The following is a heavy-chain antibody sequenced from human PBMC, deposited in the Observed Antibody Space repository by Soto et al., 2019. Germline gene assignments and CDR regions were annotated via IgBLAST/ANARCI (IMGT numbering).Heavy chain of an antibody. D-gene: IGHD2-21*02. V-gene: IGHV4-30-4*01. CDR3: AREDDGGDRDYYGLDV. CDR2: VHYSGSV. Sequence: QVQLQQSGPGLVKPSQTLSLTCTVSGGSISFDHYHWTWIRQPPGKGLEWIGYVHYSGSVLYNPSLQSRVSISVDTSKSPFALKLSSVTAADTAVYFCAREDDGGDRDYYGLDVWGQGTTVTVSS. J-gene: IGHJ6*02. CDR1: GGSISFDHYH.